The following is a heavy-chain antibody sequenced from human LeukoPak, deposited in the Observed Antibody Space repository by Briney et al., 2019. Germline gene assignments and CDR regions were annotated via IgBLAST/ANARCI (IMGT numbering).Heavy chain of an antibody. CDR1: GGSISSSSYY. J-gene: IGHJ4*02. V-gene: IGHV4-39*07. Sequence: PSETLSLTCTVSGGSISSSSYYWGWIRQPPGKGLEWIGSIYYSGSTYYNPSLKSRVTISVDTSKNQFSLKLSSVTAADTAVYYCARHCSSTCCYSDYWGQGTLVTVSS. CDR2: IYYSGST. D-gene: IGHD2-2*01. CDR3: ARHCSSTCCYSDY.